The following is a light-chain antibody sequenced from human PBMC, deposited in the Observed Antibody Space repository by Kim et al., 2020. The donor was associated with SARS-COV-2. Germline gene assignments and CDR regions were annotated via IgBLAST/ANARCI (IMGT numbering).Light chain of an antibody. CDR3: QQYNSYSAT. Sequence: DIQMTQSPSTLSASVGDRVTITCRASQSTSNWLAWYQQKPGNAPKLLIYGASSLKSGVPSRFSGSGYGTEFTLTISSLQPEDFVTYYCQQYNSYSATFGQGTKVDIK. V-gene: IGKV1-5*01. J-gene: IGKJ1*01. CDR1: QSTSNW. CDR2: GAS.